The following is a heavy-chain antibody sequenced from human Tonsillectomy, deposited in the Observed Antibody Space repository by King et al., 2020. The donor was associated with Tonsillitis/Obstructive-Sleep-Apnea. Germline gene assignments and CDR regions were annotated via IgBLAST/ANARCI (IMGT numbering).Heavy chain of an antibody. J-gene: IGHJ4*02. CDR2: FFPGDSDT. V-gene: IGHV5-51*01. Sequence: QLVQSGAEVRKPGESLKISCKGSGYRFTSQWIGWVRQMPGKGLEWMGVFFPGDSDTRYSPSFQGHVTISADESISTAYLQWSSLKASDTAIYYCVRHGDDYKPPDHWGQGTRVTVSS. D-gene: IGHD2-21*01. CDR1: GYRFTSQW. CDR3: VRHGDDYKPPDH.